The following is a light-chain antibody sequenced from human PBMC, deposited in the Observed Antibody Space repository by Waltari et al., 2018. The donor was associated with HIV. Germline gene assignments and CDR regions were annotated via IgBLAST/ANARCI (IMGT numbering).Light chain of an antibody. CDR1: KSLLYIYNNKNS. V-gene: IGKV4-1*01. CDR3: HQYHDTPLT. J-gene: IGKJ4*01. CDR2: WAS. Sequence: DIVMTQSPDSLAVSLGERATINCKSSKSLLYIYNNKNSLAWYQQKPGQPPKLLIYWASTRESGVPDRFSGSGSGTDFTLTISGLQAEDVAVYYCHQYHDTPLTFGGGTKVEIK.